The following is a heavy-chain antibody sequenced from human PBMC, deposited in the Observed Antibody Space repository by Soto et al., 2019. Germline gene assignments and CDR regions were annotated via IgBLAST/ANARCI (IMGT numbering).Heavy chain of an antibody. CDR3: ARVSPTCSGGSCYGDDAFDI. Sequence: QVQLVESGGGVVQPGRSLRLSFAASGFTFSSYGMHWVRQAPGKGLEWVAVIWYDGSNKYYADSVKGRFTISRDNSKNTLYLQMNSLRAEDTAVYYCARVSPTCSGGSCYGDDAFDIWGQGTMVTVSS. D-gene: IGHD2-15*01. CDR2: IWYDGSNK. V-gene: IGHV3-33*01. CDR1: GFTFSSYG. J-gene: IGHJ3*02.